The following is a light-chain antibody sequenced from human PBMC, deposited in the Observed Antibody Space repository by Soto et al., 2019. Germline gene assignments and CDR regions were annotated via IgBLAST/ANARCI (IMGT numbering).Light chain of an antibody. J-gene: IGLJ3*02. CDR3: AAWDDSLSGPV. CDR1: SSNIGGNP. V-gene: IGLV1-47*02. CDR2: TND. Sequence: QSVLTQPPSASRTPGQRVTISCSGSSSNIGGNPVYWYQQVPGTAPKLLFYTNDQRPSGVPDRFSGSKSGTSASLAISGLRSEDEADYYCAAWDDSLSGPVFGGGTKLTVL.